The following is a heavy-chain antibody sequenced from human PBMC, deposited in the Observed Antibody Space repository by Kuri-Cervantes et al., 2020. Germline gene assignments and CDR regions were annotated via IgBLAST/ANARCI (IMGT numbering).Heavy chain of an antibody. V-gene: IGHV3-73*01. Sequence: GGSLRLSCAASGFTFIGSAMHWVRQASGKGLEWVGRIRSKANSYATAYAASVKGRFTISRDDSKNTLYLQMNSLRAEDTAVYYCAKGGVVPAAKVLTRGYGMDVWGQGTTVTVSS. CDR1: GFTFIGSA. CDR2: IRSKANSYAT. CDR3: AKGGVVPAAKVLTRGYGMDV. J-gene: IGHJ6*02. D-gene: IGHD2-2*01.